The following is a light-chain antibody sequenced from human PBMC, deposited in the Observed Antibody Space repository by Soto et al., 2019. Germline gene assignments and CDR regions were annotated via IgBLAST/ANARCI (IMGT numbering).Light chain of an antibody. J-gene: IGKJ4*01. CDR2: GAS. CDR1: QYINTR. Sequence: EIVLTQSPATLSSFPGDRVTLSCRASQYINTRLAWYQHRPGQAPRLLIYGASSRATGIPDRFSGSGSGTDFTLTISRLEPEDFAVYYCQQFATSPLTFGGGTKVDIK. CDR3: QQFATSPLT. V-gene: IGKV3-20*01.